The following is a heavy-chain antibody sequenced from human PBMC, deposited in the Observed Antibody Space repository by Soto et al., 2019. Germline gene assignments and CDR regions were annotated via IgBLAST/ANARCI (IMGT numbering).Heavy chain of an antibody. J-gene: IGHJ4*02. V-gene: IGHV4-31*03. CDR1: GGSNIRDGYY. D-gene: IGHD2-2*01. CDR3: ARATPAGSADF. CDR2: ISYSGSS. Sequence: SSETLSLTCTVSGGSNIRDGYYWSWIRQHPGKGLERIAYISYSGSSYSNPSLKSRVTISADTSKNQFSLRLTSVTAADTAVYFCARATPAGSADFWGQGHLVTVSS.